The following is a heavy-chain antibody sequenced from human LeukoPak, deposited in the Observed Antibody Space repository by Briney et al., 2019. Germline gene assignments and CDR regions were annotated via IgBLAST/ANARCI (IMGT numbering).Heavy chain of an antibody. CDR2: IRYDGSNK. J-gene: IGHJ6*03. CDR3: AKDGGGTIFGVVITNYYYYYMDV. D-gene: IGHD3-3*01. V-gene: IGHV3-30*02. CDR1: GFTFSSYG. Sequence: SGGSLRLSCAASGFTFSSYGMHWVRQAPGKGLEWVSFIRYDGSNKYYADSVKGRFTISRDNSKNTLYLQMNSLRAEDTAVYYCAKDGGGTIFGVVITNYYYYYMDVWGKGTTVTVSS.